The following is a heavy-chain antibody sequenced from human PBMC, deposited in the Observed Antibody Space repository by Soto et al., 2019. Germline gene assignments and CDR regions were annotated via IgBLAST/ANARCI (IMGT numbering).Heavy chain of an antibody. Sequence: QVQLVQSGAEVQKPGSSVKVSCKASGGTFSSYAISWVRQAPGQGLEWMGGLIPIFGTANYAQKFQGRVTITADESTSTAYMELTSLRSEDTAVYYCARGGWGSGWYRTSYYYYGMDVLGQGTTVTVSS. CDR1: GGTFSSYA. J-gene: IGHJ6*02. CDR3: ARGGWGSGWYRTSYYYYGMDV. D-gene: IGHD6-19*01. V-gene: IGHV1-69*01. CDR2: LIPIFGTA.